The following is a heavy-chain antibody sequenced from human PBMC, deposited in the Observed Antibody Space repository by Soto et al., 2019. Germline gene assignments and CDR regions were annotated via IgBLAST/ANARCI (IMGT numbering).Heavy chain of an antibody. D-gene: IGHD3-16*01. J-gene: IGHJ6*02. Sequence: QVQLQESGPGLVKPSQTLSLTCTVSGGYISSGGYYWSWIRQHPGKGLEWIGYIYYSGSTYYNPSLKSRVTISVYTSKHQFSLKLSSVTAADTAVYYCARSLGGEYYYYYYGMDVWGQGTTVTVSS. CDR1: GGYISSGGYY. V-gene: IGHV4-31*03. CDR3: ARSLGGEYYYYYYGMDV. CDR2: IYYSGST.